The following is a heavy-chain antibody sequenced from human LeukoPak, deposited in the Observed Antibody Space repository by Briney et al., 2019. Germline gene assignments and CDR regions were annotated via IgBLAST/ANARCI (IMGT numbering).Heavy chain of an antibody. CDR2: ISYSGST. CDR1: GGSLSVYY. Sequence: PSETLSLTCTVSGGSLSVYYWSWIRQPPGKGLEWIGFISYSGSTNYNPSLKSRLTISVDASKNHFSLKLSSVTAADTAVYYCASSKLSGSPYKFDYWGQGTLVTVSS. V-gene: IGHV4-59*01. J-gene: IGHJ4*02. CDR3: ASSKLSGSPYKFDY. D-gene: IGHD1-26*01.